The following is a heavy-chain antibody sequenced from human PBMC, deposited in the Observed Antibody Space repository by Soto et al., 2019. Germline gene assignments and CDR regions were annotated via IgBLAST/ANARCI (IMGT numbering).Heavy chain of an antibody. V-gene: IGHV4-39*01. CDR1: GNSISGTSTF. Sequence: SETLSLTCTVSGNSISGTSTFWAWIRQPPGKNLEWIGSVYYTGSTYYNSSLKSRVSISIDTSKNQFSLSLNSVTAADTAVYYCTRRVRSTGLLDYWGQGALVTVSS. CDR2: VYYTGST. CDR3: TRRVRSTGLLDY. D-gene: IGHD4-4*01. J-gene: IGHJ4*02.